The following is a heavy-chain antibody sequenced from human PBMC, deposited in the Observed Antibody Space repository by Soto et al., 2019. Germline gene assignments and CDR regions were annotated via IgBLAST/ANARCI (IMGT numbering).Heavy chain of an antibody. CDR1: GFTFRSYG. V-gene: IGHV3-21*05. Sequence: LRLSCEASGFTFRSYGMTWVRQAPGKGLEWVAYISSGSGDIFYADSVTGRFTISRDNTRNSVFLHMDRLRDADSALYYCAKRAPFGVFEGRAFDVWGQGTMVTVSS. CDR3: AKRAPFGVFEGRAFDV. CDR2: ISSGSGDI. D-gene: IGHD3-3*01. J-gene: IGHJ3*01.